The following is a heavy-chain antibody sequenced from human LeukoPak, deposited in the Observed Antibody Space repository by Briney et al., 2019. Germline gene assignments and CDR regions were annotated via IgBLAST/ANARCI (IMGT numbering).Heavy chain of an antibody. CDR3: AVTYYDFLTGWSQRTLDY. CDR1: GGSISSYY. D-gene: IGHD3-9*01. J-gene: IGHJ4*02. Sequence: SETLSLTCTVSGGSISSYYWSWIRQPPGKGLEWIGEINHSGSTNYNPSPKSRVTISVDTSKHQFSLKLSSVTAADTAVYYCAVTYYDFLTGWSQRTLDYWGQGTLVTVSS. V-gene: IGHV4-34*01. CDR2: INHSGST.